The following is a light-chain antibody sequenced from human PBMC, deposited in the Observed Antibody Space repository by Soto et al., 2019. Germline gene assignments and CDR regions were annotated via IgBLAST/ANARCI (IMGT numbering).Light chain of an antibody. CDR2: GAS. J-gene: IGKJ5*01. CDR1: QSVSSN. CDR3: QQYNNWPPIP. Sequence: EIVMTQSPATLSVSPGERATLSSRASQSVSSNLAWYQQKPGQAPRLLIYGASTRATGIPARFSGSGSGTEFTLTISSLQSEDFAVYYCQQYNNWPPIPFGQGTRLEIK. V-gene: IGKV3-15*01.